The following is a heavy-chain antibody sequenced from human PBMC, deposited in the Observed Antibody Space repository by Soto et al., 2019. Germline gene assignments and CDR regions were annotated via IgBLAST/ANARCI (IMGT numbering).Heavy chain of an antibody. CDR1: GGSFSGYH. CDR3: ARGQRADAYFDL. CDR2: INPVGST. V-gene: IGHV4-34*01. J-gene: IGHJ4*02. D-gene: IGHD2-21*01. Sequence: QVQLQQWGAGLLKPSETLSLTCAVQGGSFSGYHWNWIRQAPGKGLEWIGDINPVGSTKYNPSLKSRVTISMDTSKTQFSLKLSSVTAADTAVYFCARGQRADAYFDLWGQGTLVTVSS.